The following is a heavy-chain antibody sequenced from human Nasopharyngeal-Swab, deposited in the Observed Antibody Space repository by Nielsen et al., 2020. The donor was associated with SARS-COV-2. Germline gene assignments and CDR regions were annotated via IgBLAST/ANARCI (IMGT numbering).Heavy chain of an antibody. D-gene: IGHD6-19*01. CDR2: IYPRDSVT. V-gene: IGHV5-51*01. CDR3: SRPQAIATTFQSSFQGQVSISADKAISTAYLQWSSLKASDTAMYYCVRPEGVATSFKYYFQYGMDV. J-gene: IGHJ6*02. Sequence: GGSLRLSCKASGSTFTSYSIPWVRQIPGKGLEWVGLIYPRDSVTRYHPSFQRQLPISADTSISTPYLHFTTLQALDTPLTSLSRPQAIATTFQSSFQGQVSISADKAISTAYLQWSSLKASDTAMYYCVRPEGVATSFKYYFQYGMDVWGQGTMVTVPS. CDR1: GSTFTSYS.